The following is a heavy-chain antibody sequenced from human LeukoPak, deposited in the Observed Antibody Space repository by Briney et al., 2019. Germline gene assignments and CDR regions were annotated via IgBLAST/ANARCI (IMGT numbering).Heavy chain of an antibody. Sequence: RTGGSLRLSCAASGFTFDDYGMSWVRQAPGKGLEWVSGINWDGAGIRYADSVRGRFTISRDNAKNPLSLQMNSLRVEDTAFYYCAREVAAASKWFDPWGQGTLVTVSS. J-gene: IGHJ5*02. CDR1: GFTFDDYG. V-gene: IGHV3-20*04. CDR2: INWDGAGI. CDR3: AREVAAASKWFDP. D-gene: IGHD6-13*01.